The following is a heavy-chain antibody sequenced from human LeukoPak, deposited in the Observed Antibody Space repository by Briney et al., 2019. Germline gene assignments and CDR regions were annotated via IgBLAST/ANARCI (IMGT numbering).Heavy chain of an antibody. D-gene: IGHD1-26*01. CDR1: GFTFSSYN. CDR3: ARNPPGIVGAPTHYCYYMDV. J-gene: IGHJ6*03. Sequence: GGSLRLSCAASGFTFSSYNMNWVRQAPGKGLEWVSSITSGSSYIYYADSVKGRFTISRDNAKNSLYLQMNSLTAEDTAVYYCARNPPGIVGAPTHYCYYMDVWGRGTTVTISS. V-gene: IGHV3-21*01. CDR2: ITSGSSYI.